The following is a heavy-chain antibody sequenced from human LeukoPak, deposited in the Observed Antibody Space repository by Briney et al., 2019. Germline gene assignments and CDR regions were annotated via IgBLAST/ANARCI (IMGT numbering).Heavy chain of an antibody. Sequence: GGSLRLSCAASGFTFSSYAMSWVRQAPGKGLEWVSAISGSGGSTYYADSVKGRFTISRDNAKNSLYLQMNSLRAEDTAVYYCARDHVLLWFGEPPGAFDIWGQGTMVTVSS. CDR1: GFTFSSYA. CDR2: ISGSGGST. V-gene: IGHV3-23*01. CDR3: ARDHVLLWFGEPPGAFDI. D-gene: IGHD3-10*01. J-gene: IGHJ3*02.